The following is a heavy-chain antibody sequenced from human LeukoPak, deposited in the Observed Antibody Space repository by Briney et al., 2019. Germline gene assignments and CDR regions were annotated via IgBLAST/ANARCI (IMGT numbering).Heavy chain of an antibody. CDR2: ISSSRSYI. Sequence: PSETLSLTCSVSGVSVNTTYFWGWIRQAPGKGLEWVSFISSSRSYIYYADSVKGRFTISRDNAKNSLYLQMNSLRAEDTAVYYCARFIAAPYYFDYWGRGTLVTVSS. CDR1: GVSVNTTYF. J-gene: IGHJ4*02. D-gene: IGHD6-13*01. V-gene: IGHV3-21*01. CDR3: ARFIAAPYYFDY.